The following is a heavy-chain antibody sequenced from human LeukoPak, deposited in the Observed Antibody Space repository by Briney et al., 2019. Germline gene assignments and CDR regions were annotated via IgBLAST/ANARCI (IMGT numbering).Heavy chain of an antibody. J-gene: IGHJ4*02. D-gene: IGHD5-12*01. CDR2: IKQDGSEK. Sequence: PGGSLRLSCAASGFTFSSYWMSWVRQAPGKGLEWVANIKQDGSEKYYADSVKGRFTISRDNSKNTLYLQMNSLRAEDTAEYHCAKEGPSGYGALDYWGQGTLVTVSS. V-gene: IGHV3-7*01. CDR3: AKEGPSGYGALDY. CDR1: GFTFSSYW.